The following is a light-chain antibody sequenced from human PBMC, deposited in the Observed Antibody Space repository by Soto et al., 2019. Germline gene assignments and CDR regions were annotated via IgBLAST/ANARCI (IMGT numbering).Light chain of an antibody. Sequence: EIVLTQSPGTLSLSPGERATLSCRASQSVSSSYLAWYQQKPGQAPRLLIYGASSRATGIPDRFSGSGSGTDFNLTIRRLEPEDFAVYYCQQYGSSPEYTFGQGTKLEIK. CDR1: QSVSSSY. CDR3: QQYGSSPEYT. CDR2: GAS. J-gene: IGKJ2*01. V-gene: IGKV3-20*01.